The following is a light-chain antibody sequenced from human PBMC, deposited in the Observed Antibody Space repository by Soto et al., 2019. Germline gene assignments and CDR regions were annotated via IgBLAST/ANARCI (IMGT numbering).Light chain of an antibody. CDR1: QSVCSN. Sequence: EIVLTQSPATLSLSPGDRATLSCRASQSVCSNLAWYQQEPGQTPRLLIYDASSRATGIPGRFSGSGSGTDFTLTISSLEPEDFAVYYCQQRSNWPPSITFGQGTRLEI. J-gene: IGKJ5*01. V-gene: IGKV3-11*01. CDR2: DAS. CDR3: QQRSNWPPSIT.